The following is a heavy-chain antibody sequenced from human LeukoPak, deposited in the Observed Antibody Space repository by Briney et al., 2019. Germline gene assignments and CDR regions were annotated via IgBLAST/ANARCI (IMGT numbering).Heavy chain of an antibody. CDR1: GFSFRDYT. D-gene: IGHD3-10*01. J-gene: IGHJ6*03. CDR3: ASRFTARELVPADYYHMDV. CDR2: IIPISGTT. V-gene: IGHV1-69*05. Sequence: SSVTVSCTASGFSFRDYTINWVRQPPGQGLEWMGAIIPISGTTNYAHTLQGRVTLTMDDSATTAFMEMSSLRFEDTAVYYCASRFTARELVPADYYHMDVWGKGTTVFVSS.